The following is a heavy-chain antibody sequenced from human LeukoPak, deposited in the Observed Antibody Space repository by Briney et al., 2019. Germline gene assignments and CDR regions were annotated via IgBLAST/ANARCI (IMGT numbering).Heavy chain of an antibody. CDR1: VGTFTTYA. D-gene: IGHD1-26*01. V-gene: IGHV1-69*13. CDR3: AGASSKWELSF. CDR2: YIPMFGTA. J-gene: IGHJ4*02. Sequence: GASVPLSFTSSVGTFTTYAISWVRQAPGQGLEWMGGYIPMFGTANYAQNFQNRVTITADESTSTFSMEVSSLRPEDTAVYFCAGASSKWELSFWGQGTLVTVSS.